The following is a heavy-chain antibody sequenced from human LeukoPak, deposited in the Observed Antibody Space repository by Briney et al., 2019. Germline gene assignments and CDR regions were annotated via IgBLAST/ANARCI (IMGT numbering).Heavy chain of an antibody. Sequence: GESLRLSCEASGLAFSSHAMTWVRQAPGKGPEWVSGITDSADSTYYAQSVKGRFTISRDNSKNTLYLQMNSLRAEDTAVYYCAKDRRRSSSWDWFDPWGQGTLVTVSS. D-gene: IGHD6-13*01. CDR1: GLAFSSHA. CDR3: AKDRRRSSSWDWFDP. J-gene: IGHJ5*02. CDR2: ITDSADST. V-gene: IGHV3-23*01.